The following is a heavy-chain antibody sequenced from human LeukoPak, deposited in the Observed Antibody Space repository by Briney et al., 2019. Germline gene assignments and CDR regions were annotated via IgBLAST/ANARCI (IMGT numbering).Heavy chain of an antibody. D-gene: IGHD3-3*01. J-gene: IGHJ4*02. Sequence: PGGSLRLSCAASGFTFSSYNMNWIRQAPGKGLEWVSYISSSSSTYYADSVKGRFIISRDNAKNSLYLQMNSLRDEDTAVYYCAREGGVGSNFDYWGQGTLVTVSS. CDR3: AREGGVGSNFDY. V-gene: IGHV3-48*01. CDR2: ISSSSST. CDR1: GFTFSSYN.